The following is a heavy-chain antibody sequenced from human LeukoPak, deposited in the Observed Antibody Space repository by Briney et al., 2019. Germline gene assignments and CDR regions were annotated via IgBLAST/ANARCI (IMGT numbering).Heavy chain of an antibody. D-gene: IGHD3-22*01. CDR1: GGSISSSSYY. J-gene: IGHJ4*02. CDR2: IYYSGST. CDR3: ARSAMLVPDY. Sequence: SETLSLTCTVSGGSISSSSYYWGWIRQPPGKGLEWIGYIYYSGSTNYNPSLKSRVTISIDTSKNQFFLKLRSVTAADTAVYYCARSAMLVPDYWGQGTLVTVSS. V-gene: IGHV4-61*05.